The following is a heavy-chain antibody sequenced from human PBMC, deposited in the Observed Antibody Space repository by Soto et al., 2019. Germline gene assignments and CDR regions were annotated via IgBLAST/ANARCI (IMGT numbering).Heavy chain of an antibody. Sequence: QVQLQQSGPGLVKPSQTLSLTCAISGDSVSSNSAIWIWIRQSPSRGLEWLGRTYYRSKWYNDYAVSVKSRITLKPATSKNQSSLQLNSVTPEDTAVYYCARRIAVAGVGVWGQGTTVTVS. CDR2: TYYRSKWYN. V-gene: IGHV6-1*01. CDR3: ARRIAVAGVGV. D-gene: IGHD6-19*01. CDR1: GDSVSSNSAI. J-gene: IGHJ6*02.